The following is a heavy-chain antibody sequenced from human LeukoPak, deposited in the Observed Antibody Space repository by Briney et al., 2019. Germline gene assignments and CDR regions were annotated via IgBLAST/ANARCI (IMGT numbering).Heavy chain of an antibody. CDR2: ISGSGGST. V-gene: IGHV3-23*01. CDR3: AKDLYYYDSSGYYTVLNYYFDY. D-gene: IGHD3-22*01. J-gene: IGHJ4*02. Sequence: PPGGSLRLSCAASGFTFSSYAMSWVRQAPGKGLEWVSAISGSGGSTYYADSVKGRFTISRDNSKNTLYLQMNSLRAEDTAVYYCAKDLYYYDSSGYYTVLNYYFDYWGQGTLVTVSS. CDR1: GFTFSSYA.